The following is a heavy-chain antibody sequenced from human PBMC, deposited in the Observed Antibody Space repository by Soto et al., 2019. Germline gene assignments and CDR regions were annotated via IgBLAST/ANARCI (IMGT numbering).Heavy chain of an antibody. CDR2: MNPNSGTT. Sequence: QVQLVQSGAEVKKPGASVKVSCKASGYTFTSFDINWVRQATGQGLEWMGWMNPNSGTTGYAQNFHGRITMIRNXSISTAYMELSSLRSEDTAVYYCAMLGYCSGGSCFWGQGTLVTVSS. CDR1: GYTFTSFD. CDR3: AMLGYCSGGSCF. V-gene: IGHV1-8*01. J-gene: IGHJ4*02. D-gene: IGHD2-15*01.